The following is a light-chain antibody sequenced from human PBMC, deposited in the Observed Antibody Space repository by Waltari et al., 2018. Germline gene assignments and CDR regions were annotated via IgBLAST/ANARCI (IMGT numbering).Light chain of an antibody. CDR2: DTS. J-gene: IGKJ4*01. CDR1: KIVTND. Sequence: ASLYCMASKIVTNDLAWYQQKPGQAPRLLIYDTSNRATGIPARFSGSGFGTDFTLTISSLEPEDFAVYYCQQRRDWPLTFGGGTKVEIK. CDR3: QQRRDWPLT. V-gene: IGKV3-11*01.